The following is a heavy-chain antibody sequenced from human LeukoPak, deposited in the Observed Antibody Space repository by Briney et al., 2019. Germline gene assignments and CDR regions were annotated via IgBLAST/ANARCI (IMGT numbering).Heavy chain of an antibody. CDR2: IRQDGNDK. J-gene: IGHJ5*02. CDR1: GFTLSSYW. CDR3: ARYATSSGSRWLEP. D-gene: IGHD6-19*01. Sequence: PGRSLRRSCAASGFTLSSYWMSWVRQAPGKGLEWVAHIRQDGNDKYYVDSVKGRFTISRDNTKNSLYLQMNSLRAEDTAVYSCARYATSSGSRWLEPWGQGTLVTVSS. V-gene: IGHV3-7*01.